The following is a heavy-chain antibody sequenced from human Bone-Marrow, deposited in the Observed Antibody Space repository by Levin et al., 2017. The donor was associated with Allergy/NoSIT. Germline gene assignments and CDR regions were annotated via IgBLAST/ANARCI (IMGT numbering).Heavy chain of an antibody. CDR3: ARVLATYESGSYYFDYYYYMDV. CDR2: IIPVFGIS. D-gene: IGHD3-10*01. V-gene: IGHV1-69*10. J-gene: IGHJ6*03. CDR1: GGTFSNYA. Sequence: GASVKVSCKASGGTFSNYAISWVRQAPGQGLEWMGGIIPVFGISNYAQKFQGRVTITADKSTSTAYMELSSLRSEDTAVYYCARVLATYESGSYYFDYYYYMDVWGKGTTVTVSS.